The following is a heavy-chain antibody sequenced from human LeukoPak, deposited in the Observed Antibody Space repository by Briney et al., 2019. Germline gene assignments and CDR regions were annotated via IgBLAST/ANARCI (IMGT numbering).Heavy chain of an antibody. Sequence: GGSLRPSYAASGFTFSSYAMHWVRQAPGKGLEWVAVISYDGSNKYYADSVKGRFTISRDNSKNTLYLQMNSLRAEDTAVYYCARGADRFGESLQNYWGQGTLVTVSS. CDR1: GFTFSSYA. CDR3: ARGADRFGESLQNY. V-gene: IGHV3-30*04. J-gene: IGHJ4*02. D-gene: IGHD3-10*01. CDR2: ISYDGSNK.